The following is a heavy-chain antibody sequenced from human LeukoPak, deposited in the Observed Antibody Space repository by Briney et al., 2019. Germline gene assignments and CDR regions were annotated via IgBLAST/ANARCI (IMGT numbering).Heavy chain of an antibody. D-gene: IGHD3-10*01. Sequence: GGSLRLSCAASGFTFTTYWMSWVRQAPGKGLEWVANIKQDGTEKYYVDSVKGRFTISRDNSKNTLYLEMNSLRAEDTAVYYCAKDIGSYYDYWGQGILVTVSS. CDR2: IKQDGTEK. J-gene: IGHJ4*02. CDR3: AKDIGSYYDY. V-gene: IGHV3-7*01. CDR1: GFTFTTYW.